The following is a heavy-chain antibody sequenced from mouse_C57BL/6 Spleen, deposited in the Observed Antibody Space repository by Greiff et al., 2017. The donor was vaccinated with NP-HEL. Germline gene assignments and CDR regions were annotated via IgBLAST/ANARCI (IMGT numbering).Heavy chain of an antibody. CDR1: GFSLTSYG. D-gene: IGHD1-1*01. CDR3: ASAYCYGYSWFAY. CDR2: IWSGGST. Sequence: VQLQQSGPGLVQPSQSLSITCTVSGFSLTSYGVHWVRQSPGKGLEWLGVIWSGGSTDYNAAFISRLSISKDNAKSQVFFKMNSLQADDTAIYYCASAYCYGYSWFAYWGQGTLVTVSA. J-gene: IGHJ3*01. V-gene: IGHV2-2*01.